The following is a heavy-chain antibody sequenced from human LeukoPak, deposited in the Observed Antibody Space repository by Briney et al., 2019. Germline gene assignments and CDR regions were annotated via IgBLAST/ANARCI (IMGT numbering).Heavy chain of an antibody. CDR3: ARGYCTNGVCYTSNYFDY. D-gene: IGHD2-8*01. Sequence: SETLSLTCTVSGGSISSYYWSWIRQPPGKGLEWIVYIYYSGSTNYNPSLKSRVTISVDTSKNQFSLKLSSVTAADTAVYYCARGYCTNGVCYTSNYFDYWGQGTLVTVSS. V-gene: IGHV4-59*01. CDR2: IYYSGST. CDR1: GGSISSYY. J-gene: IGHJ4*02.